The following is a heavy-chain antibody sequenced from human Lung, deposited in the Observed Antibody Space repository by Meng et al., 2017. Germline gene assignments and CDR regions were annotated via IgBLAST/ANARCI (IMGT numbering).Heavy chain of an antibody. Sequence: GSLRLSCTVSGGSISSSSYYCGWIRQPPGKGLEWIGSIYYSGSTYYNPSLKSRVTISVDTSKNQFSLKLSSVTAADTAVYYCARGGSGWYIDYYYYYYGMDVWGQGTTVTVSS. CDR2: IYYSGST. V-gene: IGHV4-39*07. CDR1: GGSISSSSYY. J-gene: IGHJ6*02. D-gene: IGHD6-19*01. CDR3: ARGGSGWYIDYYYYYYGMDV.